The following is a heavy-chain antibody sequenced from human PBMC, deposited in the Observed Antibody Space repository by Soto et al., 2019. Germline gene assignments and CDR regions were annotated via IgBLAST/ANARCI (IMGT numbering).Heavy chain of an antibody. CDR1: GFTFSSYG. J-gene: IGHJ4*02. Sequence: QVQLVESGGGVVQPGRSLRLSCAASGFTFSSYGMHWVRQAPGKGLEWVAVIWYDGSNKYYADSVKGRFTISRDNSKNTLYLQMNSLRAEDTAVYYCAREDYGDYVWYFDYWGQGTLVTVSS. CDR2: IWYDGSNK. CDR3: AREDYGDYVWYFDY. D-gene: IGHD4-17*01. V-gene: IGHV3-33*01.